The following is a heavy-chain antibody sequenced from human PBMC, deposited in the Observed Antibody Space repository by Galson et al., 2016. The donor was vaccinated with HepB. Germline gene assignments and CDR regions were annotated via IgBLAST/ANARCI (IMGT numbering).Heavy chain of an antibody. D-gene: IGHD3-16*01. CDR1: GGSVNMNY. CDR3: ARGGTKADY. Sequence: SETLSLTCTVSGGSVNMNYWSWIRQSPTRGLEWIGFIYYSGITNSNPSLKSRLAMSIDASKNQFSLNLTSVTAADTAVYYCARGGTKADYWGQGLLVTVSS. CDR2: IYYSGIT. V-gene: IGHV4-59*02. J-gene: IGHJ1*01.